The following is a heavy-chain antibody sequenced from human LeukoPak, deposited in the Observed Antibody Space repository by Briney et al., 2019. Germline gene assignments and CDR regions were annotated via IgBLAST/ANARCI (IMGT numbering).Heavy chain of an antibody. Sequence: ASVKVSCKASGYTFISYAMHWVRQAPGQRLEWMGWISAYNGNTNYAQKLQGRVTMTTDTSTSTAYMELRSLRSDDTAVHYCARDNGHAYYYYGMDVWGQGTTVTVSS. D-gene: IGHD4-17*01. CDR2: ISAYNGNT. CDR1: GYTFISYA. J-gene: IGHJ6*02. CDR3: ARDNGHAYYYYGMDV. V-gene: IGHV1-18*01.